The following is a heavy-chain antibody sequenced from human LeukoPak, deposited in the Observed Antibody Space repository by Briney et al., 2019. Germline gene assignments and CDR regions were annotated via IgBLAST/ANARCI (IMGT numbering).Heavy chain of an antibody. CDR3: TRHDDTIDY. CDR2: IRNKANSYAT. Sequence: GGSLKLSCAASGFTFSGSAMRWVRQASGKGLEWVGHIRNKANSYATAYAASVKGRFTISRDDSKNTAYLQMNSLKTEDTALYYCTRHDDTIDYWGPGTLVTVSS. CDR1: GFTFSGSA. V-gene: IGHV3-73*01. J-gene: IGHJ4*02. D-gene: IGHD3-9*01.